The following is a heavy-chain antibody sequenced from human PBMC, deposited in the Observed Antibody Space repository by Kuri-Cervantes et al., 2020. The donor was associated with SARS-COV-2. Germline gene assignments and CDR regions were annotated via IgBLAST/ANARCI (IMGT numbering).Heavy chain of an antibody. V-gene: IGHV1-46*01. Sequence: ASVKVSCKASGYTFIAHYIHWVRQAPGQGLEWMAIINPDGGSANSAQKFQDRVRVTSDTSTTTVFMELTGLTSEDTALYFCARVLGKKFSFDHWGQGTLVTVSS. CDR3: ARVLGKKFSFDH. D-gene: IGHD3-3*01. CDR2: INPDGGSA. CDR1: GYTFIAHY. J-gene: IGHJ4*02.